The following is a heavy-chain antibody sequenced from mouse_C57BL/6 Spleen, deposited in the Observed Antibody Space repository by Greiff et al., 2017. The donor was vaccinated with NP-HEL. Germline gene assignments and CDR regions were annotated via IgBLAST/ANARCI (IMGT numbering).Heavy chain of an antibody. CDR1: GYSFTDYN. CDR3: AREGTSYGSSYGYFDV. D-gene: IGHD1-1*01. CDR2: INPNYGTT. V-gene: IGHV1-39*01. J-gene: IGHJ1*03. Sequence: VHVKQSGPELVKPGASVKISCKASGYSFTDYNMNWVKQSNGKSLEWIGVINPNYGTTSYNQKFKGKATLTVDQSSSTAYMQLNSLTSEDSAVYYCAREGTSYGSSYGYFDVWGTGTTVTVSS.